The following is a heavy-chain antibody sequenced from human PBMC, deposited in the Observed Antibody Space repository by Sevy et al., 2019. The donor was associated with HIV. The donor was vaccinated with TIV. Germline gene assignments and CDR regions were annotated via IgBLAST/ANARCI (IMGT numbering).Heavy chain of an antibody. CDR2: INPNSGGT. D-gene: IGHD3-22*01. CDR3: AGVGDDKNGYSSFHI. J-gene: IGHJ3*02. V-gene: IGHV1-2*02. CDR1: GYTFTDYY. Sequence: ASVKVSCKASGYTFTDYYMHWVRQAPGQGLEWMGWINPNSGGTNYAQKFQGRVIMTRDTSISTANMELSSLRSDDTGVYCCAGVGDDKNGYSSFHIWGQGTMVTVSS.